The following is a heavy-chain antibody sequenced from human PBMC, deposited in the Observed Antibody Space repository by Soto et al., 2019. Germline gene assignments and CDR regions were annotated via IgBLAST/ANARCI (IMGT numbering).Heavy chain of an antibody. D-gene: IGHD3-10*01. CDR3: ARDEYYYGSGIGNHIYYYYGMDV. CDR1: GGTFSSYA. CDR2: IIPIFGTA. V-gene: IGHV1-69*13. J-gene: IGHJ6*02. Sequence: SVKVSCKASGGTFSSYAISWVRQAPGQGLEWMGGIIPIFGTANYAQKFQGRVTITADESTSTAYMELSSLRSEDTAVYYCARDEYYYGSGIGNHIYYYYGMDVWGQGTTVTVSS.